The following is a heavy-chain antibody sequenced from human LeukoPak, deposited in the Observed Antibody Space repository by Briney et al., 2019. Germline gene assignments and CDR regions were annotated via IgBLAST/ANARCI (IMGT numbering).Heavy chain of an antibody. Sequence: GASVKVSCKASGYTFTSYGISWVRQAPGQALEWMGWISAYNGNTNYAQKLQGRVTMTTDTSTSTAYMELRSLKSDDTAVYYCARRRYSGSGSHYYYYYMDVWGKGTTVTVSS. D-gene: IGHD3-10*01. V-gene: IGHV1-18*01. CDR3: ARRRYSGSGSHYYYYYMDV. CDR2: ISAYNGNT. J-gene: IGHJ6*03. CDR1: GYTFTSYG.